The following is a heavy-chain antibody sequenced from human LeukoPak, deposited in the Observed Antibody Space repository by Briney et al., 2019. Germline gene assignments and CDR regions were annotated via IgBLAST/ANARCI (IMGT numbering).Heavy chain of an antibody. D-gene: IGHD6-13*01. Sequence: GGSLRLSCAASGFNFDAYAMHWVRQLPGKGLEWFSGISWDSGGIGYADSVKGRFTISRDNAKNSLNLQMNSLRPEDTALYYCAKGGHSNSFNWFDAWGQGALVTVSS. V-gene: IGHV3-9*01. CDR3: AKGGHSNSFNWFDA. CDR2: ISWDSGGI. CDR1: GFNFDAYA. J-gene: IGHJ5*02.